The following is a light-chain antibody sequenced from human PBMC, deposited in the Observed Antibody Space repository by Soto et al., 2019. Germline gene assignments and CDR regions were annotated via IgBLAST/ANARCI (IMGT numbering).Light chain of an antibody. V-gene: IGKV3-11*01. CDR3: HQRSTWPFT. CDR2: DAS. Sequence: EIVLTQSPATLSLSPGERATLSCRASQSISSYLAWYQQKPDQAPRLLIYDASNRATGIPTRFSGSGSGTDFALTISRLEPEDFAVYYCHQRSTWPFTFGPGTKADIK. CDR1: QSISSY. J-gene: IGKJ3*01.